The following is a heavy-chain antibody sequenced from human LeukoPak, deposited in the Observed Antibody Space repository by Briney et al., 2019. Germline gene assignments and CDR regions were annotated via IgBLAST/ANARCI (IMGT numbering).Heavy chain of an antibody. Sequence: PGGSLRLSCAASGFTFSSYAMSWVRQAPGKGLEWVSAISGSGGSTYYADSGKGRFTIARDNSKNTLYLQMNSLRAEDTAVYYCAKALVAATPIDYWGQGTLVTVSS. CDR2: ISGSGGST. V-gene: IGHV3-23*01. D-gene: IGHD2-15*01. CDR1: GFTFSSYA. J-gene: IGHJ4*02. CDR3: AKALVAATPIDY.